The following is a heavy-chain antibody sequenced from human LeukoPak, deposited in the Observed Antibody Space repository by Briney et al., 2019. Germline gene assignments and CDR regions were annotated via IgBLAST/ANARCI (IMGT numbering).Heavy chain of an antibody. D-gene: IGHD3-16*02. J-gene: IGHJ4*02. CDR2: FNHSGGT. CDR3: ARRLYDYVWGSYRKTPAFDY. CDR1: GGSFSGYY. V-gene: IGHV4-34*01. Sequence: SETLSLTCAVYGGSFSGYYWSWIRQPPGKGLEWIGEFNHSGGTNYNPSLKSRVTISVDTSKNQFSLKLSSVTAADTAVYYCARRLYDYVWGSYRKTPAFDYWGQGTLVTVSS.